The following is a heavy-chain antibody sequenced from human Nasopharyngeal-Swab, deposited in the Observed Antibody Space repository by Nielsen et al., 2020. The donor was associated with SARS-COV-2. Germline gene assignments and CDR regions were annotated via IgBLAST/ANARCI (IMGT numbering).Heavy chain of an antibody. CDR3: ARDLTNSIAVAGNYYDGMDV. CDR2: INPSGGST. J-gene: IGHJ6*02. Sequence: ASVKVSCKASGYTFTSYYMHWVRQAPGQGLEWMGIINPSGGSTSYSQKFQGRVTMTRDTSTSTVYMELSSLRSEDTAVYYCARDLTNSIAVAGNYYDGMDVWGQGTTVTVSS. V-gene: IGHV1-46*01. D-gene: IGHD6-19*01. CDR1: GYTFTSYY.